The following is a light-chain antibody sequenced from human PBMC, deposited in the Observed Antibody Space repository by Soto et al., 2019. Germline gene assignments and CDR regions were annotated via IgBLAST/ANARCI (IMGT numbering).Light chain of an antibody. J-gene: IGKJ4*01. V-gene: IGKV3-15*01. CDR2: GAS. Sequence: IVLTQSPATRSVSPCERATLFCRASQRVSGNLAGYQQKPGQAPRLLMYGASIRATGFPDRFSGSGSGTEFTLTISSLQAEDCAVYYCQKYNRWTPLTFGGGTKGELK. CDR1: QRVSGN. CDR3: QKYNRWTPLT.